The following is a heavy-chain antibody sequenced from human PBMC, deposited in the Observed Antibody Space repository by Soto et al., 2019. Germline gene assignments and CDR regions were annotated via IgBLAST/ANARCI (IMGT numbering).Heavy chain of an antibody. CDR2: VYPRDSDT. V-gene: IGHV5-51*01. Sequence: GESLKISCKASRYIFIDYWIGCVRQMPGKGLEWTGIVYPRDSDTSYSPSFQGQVTISADRSTGTAFPQWSSLKASDTAMYYCAGFNDLGYYYGMDVWGQGTTVTVSS. J-gene: IGHJ6*02. CDR3: AGFNDLGYYYGMDV. D-gene: IGHD3-16*01. CDR1: RYIFIDYW.